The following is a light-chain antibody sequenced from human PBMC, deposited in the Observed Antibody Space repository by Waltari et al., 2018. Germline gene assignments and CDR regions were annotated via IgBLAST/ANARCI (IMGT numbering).Light chain of an antibody. CDR2: TAS. V-gene: IGKV3-20*01. CDR3: QQYDTTPLT. J-gene: IGKJ4*01. CDR1: QSVTNNF. Sequence: EIVLAQSPGTLSLSPGERATLSCRASQSVTNNFLAWYQLKPGQSPRLLIYTASKRATVIPDMFIGSGSGTDFTLIINRLEPDDFAVYVCQQYDTTPLTFGGGTRVE.